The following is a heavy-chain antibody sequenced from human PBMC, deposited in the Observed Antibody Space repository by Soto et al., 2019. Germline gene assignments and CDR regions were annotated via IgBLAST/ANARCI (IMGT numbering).Heavy chain of an antibody. CDR2: IYGGGTT. CDR1: GFAVSSKY. J-gene: IGHJ4*02. CDR3: VQTTGWPGFDF. V-gene: IGHV3-53*01. Sequence: GGSLRLSWAASGFAVSSKYMPWVRQAPGKGLEWVSVIYGGGTTYYADSVKGRFTISRDTSKNTLYLQMNSLRAEDTAVYYCVQTTGWPGFDFWGQGTLVTVSS. D-gene: IGHD6-19*01.